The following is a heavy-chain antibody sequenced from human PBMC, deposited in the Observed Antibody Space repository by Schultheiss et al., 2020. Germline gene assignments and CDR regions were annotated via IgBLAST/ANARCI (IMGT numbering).Heavy chain of an antibody. CDR2: IRSKAYGGTT. V-gene: IGHV3-49*04. J-gene: IGHJ6*04. CDR1: GFTFGDYA. Sequence: GGSLRLSCTASGFTFGDYAMSWVRQAPGKGLEWVGLIRSKAYGGTTEYAASVKGRFTISRDDSKSIAYLQMNSLKTEDTAVYYCARDFFPPLDGPDYYYYGMDVWGKGTTVTVSS. D-gene: IGHD3/OR15-3a*01. CDR3: ARDFFPPLDGPDYYYYGMDV.